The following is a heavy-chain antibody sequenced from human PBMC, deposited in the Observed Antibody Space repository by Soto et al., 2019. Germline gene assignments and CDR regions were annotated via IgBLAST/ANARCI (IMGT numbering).Heavy chain of an antibody. CDR1: GYTFSRYG. J-gene: IGHJ6*02. Sequence: QGQLVQSGPEVKKPGASVKVSCKASGYTFSRYGISWVRQAPGQGLEWMGWISGYNGDTKYAQKVQGRVTMTIDTPTYTASMELRSLTSDDTAIYYCAKNGQPPYYYYGMDVWGQGTTVTVSS. CDR3: AKNGQPPYYYYGMDV. CDR2: ISGYNGDT. D-gene: IGHD2-8*01. V-gene: IGHV1-18*01.